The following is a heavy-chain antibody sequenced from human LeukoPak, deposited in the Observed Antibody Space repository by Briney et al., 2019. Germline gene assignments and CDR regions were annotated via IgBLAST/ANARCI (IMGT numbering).Heavy chain of an antibody. CDR3: ARSPTYDFWSGYYYFDP. Sequence: PSETLSLTCTVSGGSINSYYWSWIRQPPGKGLEWIRYIYYSGSTNYNPSLRSRVTISVDTSKNQFSLKLSSVTAADTAVYYCARSPTYDFWSGYYYFDPWGQGTLVTVSS. CDR2: IYYSGST. D-gene: IGHD3-3*01. V-gene: IGHV4-59*01. CDR1: GGSINSYY. J-gene: IGHJ5*02.